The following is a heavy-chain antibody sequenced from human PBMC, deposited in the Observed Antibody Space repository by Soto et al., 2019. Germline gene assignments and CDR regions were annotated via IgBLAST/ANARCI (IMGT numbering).Heavy chain of an antibody. CDR3: ARALQIFDITMVRGPPYYYYYYGMDV. J-gene: IGHJ6*02. V-gene: IGHV1-2*04. CDR1: GYAFTGYY. CDR2: INPNSGGT. Sequence: ASVKVSCKASGYAFTGYYMHWVRQAPGQGLEWMGWINPNSGGTNYAQKFQGWVTMTRDTSISTAYMELSRLGSDDTAVYYCARALQIFDITMVRGPPYYYYYYGMDVWGQGTTVTVSS. D-gene: IGHD3-10*01.